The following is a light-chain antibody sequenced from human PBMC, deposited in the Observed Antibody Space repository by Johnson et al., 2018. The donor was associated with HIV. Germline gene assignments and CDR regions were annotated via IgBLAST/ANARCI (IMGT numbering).Light chain of an antibody. CDR3: GTWHSSLSACSV. Sequence: QSVLTQPPSVSAAPGQKVTISCSGSSSNIGNNYVSWYQQLPGTAPKLLIYDNNKRPSGIPDRFSGSKSGTSATLGITGLQTGDEADYYCGTWHSSLSACSVFGTGTKVSV. CDR1: SSNIGNNY. J-gene: IGLJ1*01. CDR2: DNN. V-gene: IGLV1-51*01.